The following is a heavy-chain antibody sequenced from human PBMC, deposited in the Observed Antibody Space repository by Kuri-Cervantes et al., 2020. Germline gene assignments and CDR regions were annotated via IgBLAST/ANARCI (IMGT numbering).Heavy chain of an antibody. Sequence: GGSLRLSCAASGFTFSSYATHWVRQAPGKGLEWVAVISYDGSNKYYADSVKGRFTISRDNSKNTLYLQMNSLRAEDTAVYYCAKMDGYPELHFDSWGQGTLVTVSS. CDR1: GFTFSSYA. CDR2: ISYDGSNK. CDR3: AKMDGYPELHFDS. D-gene: IGHD1-7*01. J-gene: IGHJ4*02. V-gene: IGHV3-30-3*02.